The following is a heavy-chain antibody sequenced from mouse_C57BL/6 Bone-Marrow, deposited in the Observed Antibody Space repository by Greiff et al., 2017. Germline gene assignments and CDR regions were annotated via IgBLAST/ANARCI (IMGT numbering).Heavy chain of an antibody. CDR3: ARDPGWFAY. CDR2: IDSSDSVT. J-gene: IGHJ3*01. CDR1: GYTFTSYW. Sequence: QVQLQQPGAELVRPGSSVKLSCKASGYTFTSYWMHWGKQRPIQGLEWIGNIDSSDSVTHYNQKFKDKATVTVDKSSSTANMQLSSQTSEDSAVYYCARDPGWFAYWGQGTLVTVSA. V-gene: IGHV1-52*01.